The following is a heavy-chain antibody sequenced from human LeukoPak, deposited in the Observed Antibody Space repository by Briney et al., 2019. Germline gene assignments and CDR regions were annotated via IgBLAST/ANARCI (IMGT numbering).Heavy chain of an antibody. CDR3: ALITYYDFWSGPPHRDAFDI. D-gene: IGHD3-3*01. J-gene: IGHJ3*02. Sequence: GGSLRLSCAASGFTFSSYEMNWVRQAPGKGLEWVSYISSSSSTIYYADSVKGRFTISRDNAKNSLYLQMNSLRAEGTAVYYCALITYYDFWSGPPHRDAFDIWGQGTMVTVSS. CDR2: ISSSSSTI. CDR1: GFTFSSYE. V-gene: IGHV3-48*03.